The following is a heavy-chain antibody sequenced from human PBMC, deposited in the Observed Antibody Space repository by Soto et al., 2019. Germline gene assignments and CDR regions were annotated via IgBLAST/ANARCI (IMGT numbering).Heavy chain of an antibody. CDR2: ISYDGSNK. J-gene: IGHJ4*02. CDR1: GFTFSSYG. CDR3: AKSYGDPDY. Sequence: QVQLVESGGGVVQPGRSLRLSCAASGFTFSSYGMHWVRQAPGKGLEWVAVISYDGSNKYYADSVKGRFTISIDNSKNTLYLQMNSLSAEDTAVYYCAKSYGDPDYWGQGTLVTVSS. V-gene: IGHV3-30*18. D-gene: IGHD4-17*01.